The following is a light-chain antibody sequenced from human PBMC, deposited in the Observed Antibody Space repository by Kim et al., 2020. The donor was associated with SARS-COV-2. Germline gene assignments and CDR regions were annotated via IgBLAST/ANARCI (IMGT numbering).Light chain of an antibody. CDR2: GAS. CDR1: QSVSSSY. Sequence: EIVLTQSPGTLSLSTGERATLSCRASQSVSSSYLAWYQQKPGQAPRLLIYGASSRATGIPDRFSGSGSGTDFTLTISRLEPEDFAVYYCQQYGSSHTTFGGGTKVDIK. J-gene: IGKJ4*01. V-gene: IGKV3-20*01. CDR3: QQYGSSHTT.